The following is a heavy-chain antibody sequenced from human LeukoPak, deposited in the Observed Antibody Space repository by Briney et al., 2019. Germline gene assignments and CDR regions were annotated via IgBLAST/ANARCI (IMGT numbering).Heavy chain of an antibody. J-gene: IGHJ6*02. D-gene: IGHD3-16*01. CDR3: ARNQQLGGHSYYYYGMDV. CDR1: GFTSIAYA. V-gene: IGHV3-23*01. CDR2: ISGGGVTT. Sequence: GGSLRLSCVGPGFTSIAYALTWARQAPGKGLEWVSGISGGGVTTYYADSVKGRFTISRDNSKNTLYLQMNSLRADDTAIYYCARNQQLGGHSYYYYGMDVWGQGTTVTVSS.